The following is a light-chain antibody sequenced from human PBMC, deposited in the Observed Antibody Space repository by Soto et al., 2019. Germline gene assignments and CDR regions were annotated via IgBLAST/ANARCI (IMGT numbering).Light chain of an antibody. CDR3: QTWGTAIHVV. CDR1: SGHSTFA. J-gene: IGLJ2*01. Sequence: QLVLTQSPSASASLGASVKLTCTLSSGHSTFAIAWHQQRPEKGPRYLMKLNSDGSHNKGDGIPDRFSGSSSGAERYLTISSLQSEDEADYYCQTWGTAIHVVFSGGTKLTVL. CDR2: LNSDGSH. V-gene: IGLV4-69*01.